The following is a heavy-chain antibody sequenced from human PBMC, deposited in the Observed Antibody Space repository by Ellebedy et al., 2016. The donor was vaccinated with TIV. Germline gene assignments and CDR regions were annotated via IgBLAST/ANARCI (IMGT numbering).Heavy chain of an antibody. Sequence: SETLSLTCTVSGDSISNNYWSWIRQPPGKGLEWIGYIYYSGSTNYNPSLKSRVTISVDTSKNQFSLKLSSVPAADTAVYYCARDHGGAVAGTYYYYYGMDVWGQGTTVTVSS. CDR2: IYYSGST. J-gene: IGHJ6*02. D-gene: IGHD6-19*01. V-gene: IGHV4-59*01. CDR1: GDSISNNY. CDR3: ARDHGGAVAGTYYYYYGMDV.